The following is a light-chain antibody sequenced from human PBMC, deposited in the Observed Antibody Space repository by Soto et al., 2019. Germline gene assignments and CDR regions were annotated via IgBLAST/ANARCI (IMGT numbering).Light chain of an antibody. J-gene: IGKJ5*01. CDR2: AAF. V-gene: IGKV1-39*01. CDR3: QPTYSTSIT. CDR1: QTFSSW. Sequence: DIPLSQHHSKLSGSAGGRVTMTSGASQTFSSWLAWDQQKPGKAPKLLIYAAFSLQRGDPSRLSGSGAWTDLPLPITSLQPAEFSTHFWQPTYSTSITFGQGTRLGI.